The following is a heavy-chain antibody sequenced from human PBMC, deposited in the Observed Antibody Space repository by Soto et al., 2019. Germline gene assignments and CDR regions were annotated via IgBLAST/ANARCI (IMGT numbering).Heavy chain of an antibody. Sequence: GGSLRLSCAASGFTFSSYAMSWVRQAPGKGLEWVSAISGSGGTTYYEDSVKGRFTNSRDNSKNTLYLQMNSLRAEDTAVYYCAKGPNWNYEYYYYYYMDVWGKGTTVTVSS. J-gene: IGHJ6*03. CDR1: GFTFSSYA. CDR3: AKGPNWNYEYYYYYYMDV. D-gene: IGHD1-7*01. V-gene: IGHV3-23*01. CDR2: ISGSGGTT.